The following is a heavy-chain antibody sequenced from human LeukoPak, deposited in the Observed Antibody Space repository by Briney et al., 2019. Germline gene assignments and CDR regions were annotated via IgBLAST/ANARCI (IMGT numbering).Heavy chain of an antibody. Sequence: GGSLRLSCAASGFTFSSYEMNWVRQAPGKGLGWVSYISSSGSTIYYADSVKGRFTISRDNAKNSLYLQMNSLRAEDTAVYYCETYDSLSHWGQGTLVTVSS. V-gene: IGHV3-48*03. D-gene: IGHD3-22*01. CDR1: GFTFSSYE. J-gene: IGHJ1*01. CDR2: ISSSGSTI. CDR3: ETYDSLSH.